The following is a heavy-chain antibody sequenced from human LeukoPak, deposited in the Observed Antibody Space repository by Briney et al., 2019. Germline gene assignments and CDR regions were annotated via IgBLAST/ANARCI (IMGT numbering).Heavy chain of an antibody. D-gene: IGHD6-6*01. Sequence: GASVKVSCKASGFTFTSSAMQWVRQARGQRLEWIGWIVVGSGNTNYAQKFQERVTITRDMSTSTAYMELRSLRSDDTAVYYCARSYSSSSVFDYWGQGTLVTVSS. J-gene: IGHJ4*02. CDR3: ARSYSSSSVFDY. CDR1: GFTFTSSA. CDR2: IVVGSGNT. V-gene: IGHV1-58*02.